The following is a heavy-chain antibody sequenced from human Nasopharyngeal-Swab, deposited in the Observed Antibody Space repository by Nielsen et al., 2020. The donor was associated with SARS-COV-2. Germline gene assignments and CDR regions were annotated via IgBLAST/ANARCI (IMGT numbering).Heavy chain of an antibody. V-gene: IGHV3-11*01. CDR2: ISSSGPKE. Sequence: PPAPGPALARFSFISSSGPKEQHRGSVRGRFTISRDNAKNSAYLHMNSLRAEDAAIYYCARQYSFGYYFDYWGQGTLVTVSS. CDR3: ARQYSFGYYFDY. J-gene: IGHJ4*02. D-gene: IGHD3-3*01.